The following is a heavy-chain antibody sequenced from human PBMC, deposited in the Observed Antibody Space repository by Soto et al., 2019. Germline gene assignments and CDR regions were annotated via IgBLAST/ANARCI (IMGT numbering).Heavy chain of an antibody. J-gene: IGHJ5*02. D-gene: IGHD3-3*01. V-gene: IGHV1-46*01. CDR2: ISPSSGNT. Sequence: ASVKVSCKASGYTFTSYYMHWVRQAPGQGLEWMGWISPSSGNTSYAQKLQGRVTMTTDTSTSTAYMELRSLRSDDTAVYYCASLRVESGYWGLFDPWGQGALVTVSS. CDR3: ASLRVESGYWGLFDP. CDR1: GYTFTSYY.